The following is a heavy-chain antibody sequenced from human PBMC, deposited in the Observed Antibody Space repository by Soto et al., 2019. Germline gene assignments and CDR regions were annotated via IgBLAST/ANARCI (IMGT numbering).Heavy chain of an antibody. Sequence: QVQLQESGPGLVKPSQTLSLTCTVSGGSISSGDYYWSWIRQPPVKGLEWIGYIYYSGSTYYNPSLKSRVTISVDTSKNRFALRLSSVTAADTAVYYCASSHGSGSSILRGAFDIWGQGTMVTVSS. CDR1: GGSISSGDYY. V-gene: IGHV4-30-4*01. D-gene: IGHD3-10*01. CDR2: IYYSGST. CDR3: ASSHGSGSSILRGAFDI. J-gene: IGHJ3*02.